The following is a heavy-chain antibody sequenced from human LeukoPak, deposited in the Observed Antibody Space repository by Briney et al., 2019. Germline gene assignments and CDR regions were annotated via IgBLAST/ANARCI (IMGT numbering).Heavy chain of an antibody. Sequence: ASVKVSCKASGYTFTGYYMHWVRQAPGQGLEWTARINPNRGATTSAHKFQRTVTMPRDTSISTAYMELSRLRSDDTAVYYCARGVGSSGYSIWGQGTMVTVSS. CDR2: INPNRGAT. CDR3: ARGVGSSGYSI. J-gene: IGHJ3*02. D-gene: IGHD3-22*01. CDR1: GYTFTGYY. V-gene: IGHV1-2*06.